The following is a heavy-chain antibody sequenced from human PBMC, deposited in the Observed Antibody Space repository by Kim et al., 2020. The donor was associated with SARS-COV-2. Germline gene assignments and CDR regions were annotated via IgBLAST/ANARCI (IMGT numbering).Heavy chain of an antibody. V-gene: IGHV4-4*02. Sequence: SETLSLTCVVSGGSISSNNWWSWVRQPPGKGLEWIGDIYHTGSTNYKPSLKSRVTISVDKSKNHFSLNLKSVTAADTAVYYCARPVAGSVCDVWGQGTTVTVSS. CDR1: GGSISSNNW. CDR2: IYHTGST. D-gene: IGHD6-19*01. CDR3: ARPVAGSVCDV. J-gene: IGHJ6*02.